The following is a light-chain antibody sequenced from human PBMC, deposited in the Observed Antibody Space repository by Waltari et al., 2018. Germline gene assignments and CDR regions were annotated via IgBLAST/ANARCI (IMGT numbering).Light chain of an antibody. Sequence: EIVLTQSQGTLPLSPGERATLSSRASRSVTNTYLAWYQQNPGQAPRLLIYGTSTRATGIPARFSGSGSGTDFTLTISSLEAEDFAVYYCQHRDHWPPDATFGPGTKVDI. CDR1: RSVTNTY. CDR2: GTS. V-gene: IGKV3D-20*02. J-gene: IGKJ3*01. CDR3: QHRDHWPPDAT.